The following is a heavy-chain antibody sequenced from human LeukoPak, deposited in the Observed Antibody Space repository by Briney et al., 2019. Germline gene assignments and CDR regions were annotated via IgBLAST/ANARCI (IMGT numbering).Heavy chain of an antibody. CDR1: GGSISSSSYY. Sequence: SETLSLTCTVSGGSISSSSYYWGWIRQPPGKGLEWIGRIYTSGSTNYNPSLKSRVTISVDTSKNQFSLKLSSVTAADTAVYYCARADPTTVATNCWGQGTLVTVSS. V-gene: IGHV4-39*07. CDR2: IYTSGST. CDR3: ARADPTTVATNC. J-gene: IGHJ4*02. D-gene: IGHD4-11*01.